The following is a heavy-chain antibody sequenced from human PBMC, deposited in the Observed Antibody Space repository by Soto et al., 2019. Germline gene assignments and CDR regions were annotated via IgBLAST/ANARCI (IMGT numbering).Heavy chain of an antibody. D-gene: IGHD2-21*02. CDR3: ARRVTPIDY. Sequence: QVQLVQSGAEVKKPGASVKVSCKASGYTFTNFGISWARQAPGQGLEWMGWISAYNGNTNYAQNFQGRVTMTTDTSTSTASMELRSLSSDATAVYYCARRVTPIDYWGQGTLGTVSS. J-gene: IGHJ4*02. CDR1: GYTFTNFG. CDR2: ISAYNGNT. V-gene: IGHV1-18*01.